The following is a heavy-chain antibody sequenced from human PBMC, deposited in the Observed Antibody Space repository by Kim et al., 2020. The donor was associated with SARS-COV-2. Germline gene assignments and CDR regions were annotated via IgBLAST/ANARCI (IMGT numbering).Heavy chain of an antibody. CDR3: TREDRIAARQTSTYYYYYGMDV. CDR2: IRSKAYGGTT. CDR1: GFTFGDYA. V-gene: IGHV3-49*03. J-gene: IGHJ6*02. Sequence: GGSLRLSCTASGFTFGDYAMSWFRQAPGKGLEWVGFIRSKAYGGTTEYAASVKGRFTISRDDSKSIAYLQMNSLKTEDTAVYYCTREDRIAARQTSTYYYYYGMDVWGQGTTVTVSS. D-gene: IGHD6-6*01.